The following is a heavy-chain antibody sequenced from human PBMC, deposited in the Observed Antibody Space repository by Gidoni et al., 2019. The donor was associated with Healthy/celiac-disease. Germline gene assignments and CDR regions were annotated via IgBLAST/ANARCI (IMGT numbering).Heavy chain of an antibody. V-gene: IGHV3-23*01. Sequence: EVQLLESGGGLVQPGGSLRLSCAASGFTFSSYAMSWVRQAPGKGLEWVSAISGSGGSTYYADSVKGRFTISRDNSKNTLYLQMNSLRAEDTAVYYCAKVITMIVMPADAFDIWGQGTMVTVSS. J-gene: IGHJ3*02. CDR2: ISGSGGST. CDR3: AKVITMIVMPADAFDI. CDR1: GFTFSSYA. D-gene: IGHD3-22*01.